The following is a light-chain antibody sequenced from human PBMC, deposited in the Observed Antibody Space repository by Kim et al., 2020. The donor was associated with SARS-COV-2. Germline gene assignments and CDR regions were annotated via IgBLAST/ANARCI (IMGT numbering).Light chain of an antibody. CDR3: QEYDNLPSFT. Sequence: DIQMTQSPSSLSASVGDRVTITCQASQDISNSLYWYQQKVGKPPKLLIYDATNLETGVPSRFSGSGSGTDFTFTISSLQPEDVATYYCQEYDNLPSFTFGPGTKVDIK. CDR2: DAT. CDR1: QDISNS. V-gene: IGKV1-33*01. J-gene: IGKJ3*01.